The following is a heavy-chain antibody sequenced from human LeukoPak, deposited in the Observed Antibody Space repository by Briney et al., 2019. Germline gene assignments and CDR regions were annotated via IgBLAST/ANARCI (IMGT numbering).Heavy chain of an antibody. CDR2: IIPKFGAA. CDR3: ARGIYYDSGSHPPYLDY. Sequence: SVKVSCKASGGIFTRYAINWVRQAPGQGLEWMGGIIPKFGAANYAQKFQGRLMITADESTSTAYMELNSLRSDDTAVYYCARGIYYDSGSHPPYLDYWGQGTLVTVSS. D-gene: IGHD3-10*01. V-gene: IGHV1-69*01. J-gene: IGHJ4*02. CDR1: GGIFTRYA.